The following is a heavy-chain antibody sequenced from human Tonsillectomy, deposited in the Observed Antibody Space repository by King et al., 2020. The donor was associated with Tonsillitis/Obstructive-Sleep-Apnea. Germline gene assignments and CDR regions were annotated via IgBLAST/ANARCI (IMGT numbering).Heavy chain of an antibody. CDR1: GGSISSSSYY. CDR3: ASLVVPAAILREVDYYYMDV. CDR2: IYYSGSI. Sequence: QLQESGPGLVKPSETLSLTCTVSGGSISSSSYYWGWIRQPPGQGLEWIGSIYYSGSIYYNPSLKSRVTISVDTSKNQFSLKLSSVTAADTAVYYCASLVVPAAILREVDYYYMDVWGKGTTVTVSS. D-gene: IGHD2-2*02. J-gene: IGHJ6*03. V-gene: IGHV4-39*01.